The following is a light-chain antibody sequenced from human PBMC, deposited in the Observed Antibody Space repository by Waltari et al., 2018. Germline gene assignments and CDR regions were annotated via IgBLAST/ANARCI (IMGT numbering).Light chain of an antibody. Sequence: QSVLTQPPSVSGAPGQRVTISCTGGGSNIGAGYDVHWYRQLPGKAPELLISGGNNRPSGVPDRFFGSLSGTSASLAITGLQAGDEADYYCQSYDTSLSVVFGGGTKLTV. CDR1: GSNIGAGYD. CDR2: GGN. CDR3: QSYDTSLSVV. J-gene: IGLJ2*01. V-gene: IGLV1-40*01.